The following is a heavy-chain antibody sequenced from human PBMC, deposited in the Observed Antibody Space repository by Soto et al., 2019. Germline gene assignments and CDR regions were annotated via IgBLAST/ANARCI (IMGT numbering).Heavy chain of an antibody. CDR2: IIPILTTP. V-gene: IGHV1-69*01. J-gene: IGHJ6*02. Sequence: SXVKVSCHSSGGTFSIYGFSWVRQGPGQGPEWIGGIIPILTTPNYAQKFQGRVTIVADESTTTVYMELSSLKFEDTAVYYCATSVGIAPTGEDGMDVWGQGTSVTAP. CDR1: GGTFSIYG. D-gene: IGHD2-8*02. CDR3: ATSVGIAPTGEDGMDV.